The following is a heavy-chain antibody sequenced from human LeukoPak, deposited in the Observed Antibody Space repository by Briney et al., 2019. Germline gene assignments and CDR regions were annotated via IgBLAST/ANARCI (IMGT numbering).Heavy chain of an antibody. CDR1: QFKFDTYG. D-gene: IGHD1-1*01. J-gene: IGHJ4*02. V-gene: IGHV3-64*01. Sequence: GGSLRLSCSASQFKFDTYGMHWVRQTPGKGLEYVSGINSDGLSTYYANSVKGRFTISGDNAKNTLYLQMGSLKTEDMAVYYCARSTDGSAHFDYWGQGTLVTVFS. CDR2: INSDGLST. CDR3: ARSTDGSAHFDY.